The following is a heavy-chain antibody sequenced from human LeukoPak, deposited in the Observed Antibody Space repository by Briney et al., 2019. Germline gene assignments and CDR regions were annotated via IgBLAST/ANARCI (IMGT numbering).Heavy chain of an antibody. CDR3: ARDFGEGSGWYGNYYGMDV. D-gene: IGHD6-19*01. Sequence: ASVKVSCKASGYTFTSYYMHWVRQAPGQGLEWMGIINPSGGSTSYAQKFQGRVTITRDTSTSTVYMELSSLRSEDTAVYYCARDFGEGSGWYGNYYGMDVWGQGTTVTVSS. CDR2: INPSGGST. J-gene: IGHJ6*02. V-gene: IGHV1-46*01. CDR1: GYTFTSYY.